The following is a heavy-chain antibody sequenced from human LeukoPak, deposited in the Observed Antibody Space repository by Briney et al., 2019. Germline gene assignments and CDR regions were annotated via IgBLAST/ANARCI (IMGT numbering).Heavy chain of an antibody. CDR2: ISGSGDST. CDR1: GFTFSSYA. V-gene: IGHV3-23*01. Sequence: GGSLRLSCAASGFTFSSYAMSWVRQAPGKGLEWVSAISGSGDSTYYADSVKGRFTISRDNSKNTLYLQMNSLRAEDTAEYYCAKDHSYGSGSLPLPDYWGQGTLVTVSS. D-gene: IGHD3-10*01. CDR3: AKDHSYGSGSLPLPDY. J-gene: IGHJ4*02.